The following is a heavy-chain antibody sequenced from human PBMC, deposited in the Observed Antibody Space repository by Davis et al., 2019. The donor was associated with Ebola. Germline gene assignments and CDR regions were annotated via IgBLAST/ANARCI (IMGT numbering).Heavy chain of an antibody. Sequence: SETLFLTCAVYGGSFSGYYWSWIRQPPGKGLEWIGEINHSGSTNYNPSLKSPVTLSVDTSKDQFSLRLRSVTAADTAVYYCARGRYTVTDGYFYYYYGMDVWSQGTTVTVSS. D-gene: IGHD4-17*01. J-gene: IGHJ6*02. V-gene: IGHV4-34*01. CDR1: GGSFSGYY. CDR2: INHSGST. CDR3: ARGRYTVTDGYFYYYYGMDV.